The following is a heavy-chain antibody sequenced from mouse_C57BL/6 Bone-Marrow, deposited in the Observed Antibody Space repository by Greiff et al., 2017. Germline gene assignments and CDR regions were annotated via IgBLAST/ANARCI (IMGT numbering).Heavy chain of an antibody. D-gene: IGHD1-1*01. CDR1: GYTFTSYG. V-gene: IGHV1-81*01. CDR3: GSPYYYGSRGNY. CDR2: IYPRSGNT. Sequence: QVQLQQSGAELARPGASVKLSCKASGYTFTSYGISWVKQRTGQSLEWIGEIYPRSGNTYYNEKFKGKATLTADKSSSPAYMELRSLTSEDSAVYCCGSPYYYGSRGNYGGQGTTLTVTA. J-gene: IGHJ2*01.